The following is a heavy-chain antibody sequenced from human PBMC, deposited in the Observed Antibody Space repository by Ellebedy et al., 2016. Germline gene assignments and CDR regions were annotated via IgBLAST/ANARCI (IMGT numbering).Heavy chain of an antibody. D-gene: IGHD3-16*01. J-gene: IGHJ6*03. V-gene: IGHV4-61*02. CDR1: GGSLSSGAYY. CDR3: ARERASYTGGYYMDV. Sequence: SETLSLXCTVSGGSLSSGAYYWTWIRQPAGKGLEWIGRIYTSGSPIYNPSLKSRVTISVDTSKKYFSLKLSSVTAADTAVYYCARERASYTGGYYMDVWGKGTTVTVSS. CDR2: IYTSGSP.